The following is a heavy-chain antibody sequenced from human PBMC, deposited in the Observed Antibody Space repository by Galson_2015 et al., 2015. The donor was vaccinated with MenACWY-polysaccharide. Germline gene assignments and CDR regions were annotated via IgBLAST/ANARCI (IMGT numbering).Heavy chain of an antibody. Sequence: SLRLSCAASGFSFCATGMSWVRQAPGRGLEWVSGSGRGGGLYYADSVKGRFTVSRDNSKNTLYLQMNNLRAEDTAVYYCAKVGPRSSWTMGIDYWGQGTLVTVSS. D-gene: IGHD6-13*01. CDR3: AKVGPRSSWTMGIDY. CDR1: GFSFCATG. V-gene: IGHV3-23*01. CDR2: SGRGGGL. J-gene: IGHJ4*02.